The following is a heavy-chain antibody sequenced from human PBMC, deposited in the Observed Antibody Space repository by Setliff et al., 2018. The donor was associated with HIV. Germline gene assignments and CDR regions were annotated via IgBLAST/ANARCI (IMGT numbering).Heavy chain of an antibody. V-gene: IGHV3-74*01. J-gene: IGHJ5*02. D-gene: IGHD2-15*01. CDR1: GFTFNNYW. Sequence: GGSLRLSCAASGFTFNNYWMDWVRQVPGKGLVWVARISPDGRSTTHADAVKGRFTISRDNAKNTLYLHMNSLRAEDTAVYYCARSGGDCSGISCYSLWFDPWGHGTLVTVSS. CDR2: ISPDGRST. CDR3: ARSGGDCSGISCYSLWFDP.